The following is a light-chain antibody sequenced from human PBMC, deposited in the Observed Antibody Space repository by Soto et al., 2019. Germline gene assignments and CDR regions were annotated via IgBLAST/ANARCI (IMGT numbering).Light chain of an antibody. V-gene: IGLV1-40*01. CDR3: QSYDSSLSGYV. J-gene: IGLJ1*01. CDR2: GNS. Sequence: SVRTQPPSVSGAARRGVSISCTGSSSNIGAGYDVHWYQQLPGTAPKLLIYGNSNRPSGVPYRFSGSKSGTSASLAITGLQAEDEADYYCQSYDSSLSGYVSVPVTKVTV. CDR1: SSNIGAGYD.